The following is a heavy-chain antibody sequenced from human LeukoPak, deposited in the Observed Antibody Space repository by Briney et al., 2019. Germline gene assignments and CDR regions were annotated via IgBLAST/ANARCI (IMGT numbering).Heavy chain of an antibody. CDR3: GRPTKFWLIRGDGVDV. V-gene: IGHV3-23*01. CDR1: GFTFTTYA. CDR2: IGAGGVAT. J-gene: IGHJ6*02. Sequence: GGSLRLSCAASGFTFTTYAVTWVRQAPGKGFEWVSSIGAGGVATFYSDSVKGRFTISRDNSMNTLYLQMNSLRADDTAVYYCGRPTKFWLIRGDGVDVWGQGATVTVSS. D-gene: IGHD3-10*01.